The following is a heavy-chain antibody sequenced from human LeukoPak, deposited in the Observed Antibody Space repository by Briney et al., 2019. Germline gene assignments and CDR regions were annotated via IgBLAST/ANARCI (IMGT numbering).Heavy chain of an antibody. V-gene: IGHV3-33*08. CDR1: GFTFSSYA. J-gene: IGHJ4*02. CDR3: ARVHGSSWHHYFDY. Sequence: PGGSLRLSCAASGFTFSSYAMHWVRQAPGKGLEWVAVIWYDGSNKYYADSVKGRFTISRDNSKNTLYLQMNSLRAEDTAVYYCARVHGSSWHHYFDYWGQGTLVTVSS. CDR2: IWYDGSNK. D-gene: IGHD6-13*01.